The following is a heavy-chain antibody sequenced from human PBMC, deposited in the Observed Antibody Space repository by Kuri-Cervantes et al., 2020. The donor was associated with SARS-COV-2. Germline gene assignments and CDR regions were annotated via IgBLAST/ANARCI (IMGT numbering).Heavy chain of an antibody. V-gene: IGHV3-11*04. CDR3: ARPPYYYYYMDV. Sequence: GESLKISCAASGFTISDHYMTWIRQTPGKGLEWVSYISASGEIIYYADSVKGRFTISRDIAKNSLYLHMNTLRAEDTAVYYCARPPYYYYYMDVWGKGTTVTVSS. CDR2: ISASGEII. CDR1: GFTISDHY. J-gene: IGHJ6*03.